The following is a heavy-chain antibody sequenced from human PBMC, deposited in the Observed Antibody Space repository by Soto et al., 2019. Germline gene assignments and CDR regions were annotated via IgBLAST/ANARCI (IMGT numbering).Heavy chain of an antibody. J-gene: IGHJ4*02. Sequence: QVQLVQSGAEVKKPGASVKVSCKASGYTFTSYYMHWVRQAPGQGLEWMGIINPSGGSTSYAQKFQGRVTLTRDTSTSTVYLELSSLRSEETAVYYCARDGALGIAAAGRRYWGQGTLVTVSS. CDR3: ARDGALGIAAAGRRY. CDR2: INPSGGST. D-gene: IGHD6-13*01. CDR1: GYTFTSYY. V-gene: IGHV1-46*01.